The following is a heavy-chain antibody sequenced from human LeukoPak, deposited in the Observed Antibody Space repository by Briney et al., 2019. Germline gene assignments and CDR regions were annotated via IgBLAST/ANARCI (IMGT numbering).Heavy chain of an antibody. J-gene: IGHJ6*02. D-gene: IGHD3-9*01. CDR2: IWYDGSNK. V-gene: IGHV3-33*01. CDR1: GFTFSSYG. Sequence: PGRSLRLSCAASGFTFSSYGMHWVRQAPGKGLEWVAVIWYDGSNKYYADSVKGRFTISRDNPKNTLYLQMNSLRAEDTAVYYCARGLYSLRYLDYYGMDVWGQGTTVTVSS. CDR3: ARGLYSLRYLDYYGMDV.